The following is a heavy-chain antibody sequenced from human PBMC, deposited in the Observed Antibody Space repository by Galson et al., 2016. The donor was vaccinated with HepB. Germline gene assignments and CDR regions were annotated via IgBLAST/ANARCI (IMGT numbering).Heavy chain of an antibody. Sequence: SLRLSCAASGLTLGSYGMHWVRQAPGNGVEWVAVISYHGETKYYADSVNGRFTISRDNAKNTLYLQMSSLRAADTAGSDGAKVNGVVGLWNPLVYWCQGTRVTVSS. D-gene: IGHD3-3*01. V-gene: IGHV3-30*18. CDR2: ISYHGETK. CDR1: GLTLGSYG. CDR3: AKVNGVVGLWNPLVY. J-gene: IGHJ4*02.